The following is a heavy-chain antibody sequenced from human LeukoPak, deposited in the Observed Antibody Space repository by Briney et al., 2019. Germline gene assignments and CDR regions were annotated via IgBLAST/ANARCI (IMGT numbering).Heavy chain of an antibody. CDR3: ARDHGHKSVDY. Sequence: ASVKVSCKTSGYTFSSYGISWLRQAPGQGLEWMGWISTWNVNTNYAQKFQGRVTMTTDTSTTTLYMEVRSLRSDDAAVYYCARDHGHKSVDYWGQGTLVTVSS. D-gene: IGHD2-21*01. CDR2: ISTWNVNT. CDR1: GYTFSSYG. J-gene: IGHJ4*02. V-gene: IGHV1-18*01.